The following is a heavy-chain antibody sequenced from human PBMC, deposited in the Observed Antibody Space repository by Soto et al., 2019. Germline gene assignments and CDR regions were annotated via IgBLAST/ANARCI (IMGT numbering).Heavy chain of an antibody. CDR2: ISGSGGST. CDR3: AKGRGYCSSTSCYVGSDY. CDR1: GFTFSSYA. D-gene: IGHD2-2*01. Sequence: EVQLLESGGGLVQPGGSLRLSCAASGFTFSSYAMSWVRQAPGKGLEWVSAISGSGGSTYYADSVKGRFTISRDNSKNTLYLRMNSLRGEDTAVYYCAKGRGYCSSTSCYVGSDYWGQGTLVTVSS. V-gene: IGHV3-23*01. J-gene: IGHJ4*02.